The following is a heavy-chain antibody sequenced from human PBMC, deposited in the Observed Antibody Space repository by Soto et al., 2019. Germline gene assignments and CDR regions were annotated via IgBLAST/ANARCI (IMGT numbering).Heavy chain of an antibody. CDR3: ARQSAIAMIVVTTSWFDP. CDR1: GGSISSSSYY. D-gene: IGHD3-22*01. CDR2: IYYSGST. Sequence: SETLSLTCTVSGGSISSSSYYWGWIRQPPGKGLEWIGSIYYSGSTYYNPSLKSRVTISVDTSKNQFSLKLSSVTAADTAVYYFARQSAIAMIVVTTSWFDPWGQGTLVTVSS. J-gene: IGHJ5*02. V-gene: IGHV4-39*01.